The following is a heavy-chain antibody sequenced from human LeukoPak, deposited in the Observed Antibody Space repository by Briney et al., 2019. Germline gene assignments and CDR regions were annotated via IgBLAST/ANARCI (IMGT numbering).Heavy chain of an antibody. CDR2: IYYSGST. CDR3: ARGAVWYDSSGPGDY. Sequence: PWETLSLTCTVSGGSISSSSYYWGWIRQPPGKGLEWIVYIYYSGSTNYIPSLKSRVTISVGTSKNQFSLKLSSVTAADTAVYYCARGAVWYDSSGPGDYWGQGTLVTVSS. CDR1: GGSISSSSYY. D-gene: IGHD3-22*01. V-gene: IGHV4-61*05. J-gene: IGHJ4*02.